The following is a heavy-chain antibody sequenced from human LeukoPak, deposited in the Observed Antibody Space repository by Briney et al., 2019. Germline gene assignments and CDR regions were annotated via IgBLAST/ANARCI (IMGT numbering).Heavy chain of an antibody. Sequence: SETLSLTCAVYGGSSSGYYWSWIRQPPGKGLEWIGEINHSGSTNYNPSLKSRVTISVDTSKNQFSLKLSSVTATDTAVYYCARARQDYIWGSYRYYFDYWGQGTLVTVSS. J-gene: IGHJ4*02. V-gene: IGHV4-34*01. D-gene: IGHD3-16*02. CDR2: INHSGST. CDR3: ARARQDYIWGSYRYYFDY. CDR1: GGSSSGYY.